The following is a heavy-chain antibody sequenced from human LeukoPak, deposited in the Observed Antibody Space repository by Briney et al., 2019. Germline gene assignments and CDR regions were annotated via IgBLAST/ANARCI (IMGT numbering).Heavy chain of an antibody. J-gene: IGHJ4*02. Sequence: GGSLRLSCAASELTFTGYWMNWVRQAPGKGLQWVGNIRQDGGLTHYSDSVKGRFTISRDNAKRSLYLQMNSLRPEDTAVYYCARDGHSSGSFDYWGQGALVTVSS. D-gene: IGHD3-10*01. CDR3: ARDGHSSGSFDY. CDR2: IRQDGGLT. V-gene: IGHV3-7*01. CDR1: ELTFTGYW.